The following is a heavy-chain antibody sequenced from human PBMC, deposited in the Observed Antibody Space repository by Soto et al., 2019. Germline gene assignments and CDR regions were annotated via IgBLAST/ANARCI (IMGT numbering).Heavy chain of an antibody. CDR1: GFTVSSNY. V-gene: IGHV3-53*04. J-gene: IGHJ6*03. CDR3: ARVVTERQSYGSGSSHFYYYYYMDV. CDR2: IYSGGST. Sequence: GGSLRLSCAASGFTVSSNYMSWVRQAPGKGLEWVSVIYSGGSTYYADSVKGRFTISRHNSKNTLYLQMNSLRAEETAVYYCARVVTERQSYGSGSSHFYYYYYMDVWGKGTTVTVSS. D-gene: IGHD3-10*01.